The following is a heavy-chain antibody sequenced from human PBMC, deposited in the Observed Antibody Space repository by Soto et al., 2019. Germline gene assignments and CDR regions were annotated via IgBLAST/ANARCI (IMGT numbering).Heavy chain of an antibody. V-gene: IGHV3-33*01. J-gene: IGHJ4*02. CDR2: IGYNGGEK. D-gene: IGHD3-16*01. CDR1: GLTFSSYG. Sequence: QVQLVESGGGVVQPGTSLRLSCAASGLTFSSYGMHWVRLDPGKGLEWVAVIGYNGGEKYYADSVKGRFTISRDNSKNTLDRQMNILRAEETAVYYCARELGSIFDYWGQGTLVTVSS. CDR3: ARELGSIFDY.